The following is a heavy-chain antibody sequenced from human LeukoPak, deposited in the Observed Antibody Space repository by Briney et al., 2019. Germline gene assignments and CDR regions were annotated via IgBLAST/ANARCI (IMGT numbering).Heavy chain of an antibody. V-gene: IGHV4-59*08. CDR2: IYYSGST. Sequence: SETLSLTCTVSGGSISNYYWSWIRQPPGKGLEWIGYIYYSGSTSYNPSLKSRVTISVDTSKNQFSLKLSSVTAADTAVYYCARVYYYDFWSGYYFDYWGQGTLVTVSS. CDR3: ARVYYYDFWSGYYFDY. CDR1: GGSISNYY. D-gene: IGHD3-3*01. J-gene: IGHJ4*02.